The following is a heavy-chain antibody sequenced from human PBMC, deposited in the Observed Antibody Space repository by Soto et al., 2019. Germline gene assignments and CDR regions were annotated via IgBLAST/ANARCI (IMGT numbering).Heavy chain of an antibody. V-gene: IGHV3-23*01. CDR3: ATYFRSFEN. CDR2: ISGTASRT. D-gene: IGHD1-26*01. CDR1: VFTPTTTA. J-gene: IGHJ4*02. Sequence: PVGSLRLSCAGSVFTPTTTALSCVRHPPGKGLEWVTTISGTASRTYYVDSVKGRFFISSDNSKNTVTLQLNNLTLDDTAVYYCATYFRSFENWGQGTPVTVSS.